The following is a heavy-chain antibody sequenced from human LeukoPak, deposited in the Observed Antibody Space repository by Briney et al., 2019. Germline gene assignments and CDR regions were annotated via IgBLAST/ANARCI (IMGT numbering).Heavy chain of an antibody. Sequence: GGSLRLSCAASGFTFGSYAMTWVRQAPGKGLEWVSAISGGGGSTYYVDSVKGRFTFSRDNSKNTLYLQMNSLRAEDTAVYYCAKLAAYYFGPGAHFDYWGQGTLVTVSS. CDR1: GFTFGSYA. CDR2: ISGGGGST. J-gene: IGHJ4*02. CDR3: AKLAAYYFGPGAHFDY. D-gene: IGHD3-10*01. V-gene: IGHV3-23*01.